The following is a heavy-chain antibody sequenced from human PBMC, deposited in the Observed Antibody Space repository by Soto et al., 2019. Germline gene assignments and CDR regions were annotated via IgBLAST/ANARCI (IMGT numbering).Heavy chain of an antibody. Sequence: GEPLKISCEGVGSRFPNHRLAWMRQGPDKGLEWMGTIYPGDSDMRYSLSFRAQVTISVDTSINTACVQGDSLKVSDTAKYYYALGPSGGYLFDYWGQGSVVGVS. CDR3: ALGPSGGYLFDY. CDR2: IYPGDSDM. V-gene: IGHV5-51*01. CDR1: GSRFPNHR. J-gene: IGHJ4*02. D-gene: IGHD6-19*01.